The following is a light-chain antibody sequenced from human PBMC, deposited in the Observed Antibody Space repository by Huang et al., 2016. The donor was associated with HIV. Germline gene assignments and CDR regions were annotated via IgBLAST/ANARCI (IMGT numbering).Light chain of an antibody. V-gene: IGKV3-15*01. J-gene: IGKJ2*01. CDR2: GAS. Sequence: DIVMTQSPATLSVSPGERATLSCRASQSVSSNFAWYQQKSGQAPRLLIYGASTRATGIPARVSGSGSGTEFTLTIGSLQSGDFAVYFCQQYHHWPLTFGQGTKLEIK. CDR3: QQYHHWPLT. CDR1: QSVSSN.